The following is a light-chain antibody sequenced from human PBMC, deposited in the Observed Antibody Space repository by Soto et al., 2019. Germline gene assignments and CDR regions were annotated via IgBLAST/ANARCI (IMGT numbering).Light chain of an antibody. V-gene: IGKV3-15*01. CDR2: GAS. J-gene: IGKJ1*01. CDR3: QQYDNWWT. Sequence: EIVMTQSPATLSVSPGERAALSCRASQSVDSNLAWYQQKPGQAPRLLIYGASTRATGVPARISGRGSGTEFTLTINSLQSEDSAVYYCQQYDNWWTFGQGTKVEIK. CDR1: QSVDSN.